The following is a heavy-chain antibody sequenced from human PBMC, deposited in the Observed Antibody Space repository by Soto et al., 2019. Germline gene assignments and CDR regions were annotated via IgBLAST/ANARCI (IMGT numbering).Heavy chain of an antibody. J-gene: IGHJ4*02. CDR3: ARAGTGTIYY. CDR2: INSDGSST. V-gene: IGHV3-74*01. D-gene: IGHD1-7*01. Sequence: AGGSLRLSCAASGFTFSSSWMHWVRQAPGKGLVWVSRINSDGSSTTYADSVKGRFTISRDNAKNTLYLQMNSLRVEDTAVYYCARAGTGTIYYWGQGTLVTVSS. CDR1: GFTFSSSW.